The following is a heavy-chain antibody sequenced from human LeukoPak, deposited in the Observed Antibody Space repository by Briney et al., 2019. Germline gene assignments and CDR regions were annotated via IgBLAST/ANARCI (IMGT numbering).Heavy chain of an antibody. CDR1: GGTFSSYA. CDR2: IIPIFGTA. V-gene: IGHV1-69*13. CDR3: ARAPLVVPAAMAWFDP. D-gene: IGHD2-2*01. J-gene: IGHJ5*02. Sequence: AASVKVSCKASGGTFSSYAISWVRQAPGQGLEWMGGIIPIFGTANYAQKFQGRVTITADESTSTAYMELSSLRSEDTAVYYCARAPLVVPAAMAWFDPWGRGTLVTVSS.